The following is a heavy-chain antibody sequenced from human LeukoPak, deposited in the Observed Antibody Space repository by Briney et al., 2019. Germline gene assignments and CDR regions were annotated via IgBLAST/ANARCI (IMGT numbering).Heavy chain of an antibody. D-gene: IGHD3-16*01. CDR1: GFTFSSYW. CDR2: INSDGSST. Sequence: GGSLRLSCAASGFTFSSYWMHWVRQAPGKGLVWVSRINSDGSSTSYADSVKGRFTISRDNAKNTLYLQMNSLRAEDTAVYYCASLGTTRDFDYWGQGTLVTVSS. CDR3: ASLGTTRDFDY. J-gene: IGHJ4*02. V-gene: IGHV3-74*01.